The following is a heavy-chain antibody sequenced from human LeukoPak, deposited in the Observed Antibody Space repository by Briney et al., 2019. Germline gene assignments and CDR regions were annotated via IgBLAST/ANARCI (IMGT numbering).Heavy chain of an antibody. CDR2: ISGSGGAT. D-gene: IGHD3-16*01. J-gene: IGHJ6*02. Sequence: GGSLRLSCAASGYTFSSCAMSWVRQAPGKGLEWVSGISGSGGATYYAGSVKGRFTVSRDNSKNTLYLQMNSLRAEDTAVYYCAKGDSSGQKGSYVYYYYYGMDVWGQGTTVTVSS. CDR3: AKGDSSGQKGSYVYYYYYGMDV. CDR1: GYTFSSCA. V-gene: IGHV3-23*01.